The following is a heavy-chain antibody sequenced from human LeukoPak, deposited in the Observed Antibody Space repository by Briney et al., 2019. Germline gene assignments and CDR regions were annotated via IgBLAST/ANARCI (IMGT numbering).Heavy chain of an antibody. J-gene: IGHJ4*02. V-gene: IGHV4-34*01. D-gene: IGHD4-23*01. CDR2: INHSGST. Sequence: SETLSLTCAVYGGSFSGYYWSWIRQPPGKGLEWIGEINHSGSTNYNPSLKSRVTISVDTSKNQFSLKLSSVTAADTAVYYCARAGLYGGRHYNNWGRGTLVTVSS. CDR3: ARAGLYGGRHYNN. CDR1: GGSFSGYY.